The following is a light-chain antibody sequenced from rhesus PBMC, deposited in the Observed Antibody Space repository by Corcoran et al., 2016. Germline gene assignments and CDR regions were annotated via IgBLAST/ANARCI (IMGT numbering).Light chain of an antibody. CDR2: KAS. CDR1: ENVNNY. CDR3: QHGYGTPLT. V-gene: IGKV1-74*01. J-gene: IGKJ4*01. Sequence: DIQMTQSPSSLSASVGDRVTITCRASENVNNYLNWYQQKPGKAPKLLIYKASTLQSGVPSRFSGNGSGTEYTFTISSLQPEYIATYYCQHGYGTPLTFGGGTKVEIK.